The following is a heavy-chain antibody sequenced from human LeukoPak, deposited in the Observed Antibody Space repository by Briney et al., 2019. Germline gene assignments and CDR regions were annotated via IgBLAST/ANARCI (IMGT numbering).Heavy chain of an antibody. CDR2: IIPIFGTA. CDR3: ARDATIFGVVINFDY. V-gene: IGHV1-69*13. CDR1: GGTFSSYA. Sequence: GASVKVSCKASGGTFSSYAISWVRQAPGQGLEWMGGIIPIFGTANYAQKFQGRVTITADESTSTAYMELSRLRSDDTAVYYCARDATIFGVVINFDYWGQGTLVTVSS. D-gene: IGHD3-3*01. J-gene: IGHJ4*02.